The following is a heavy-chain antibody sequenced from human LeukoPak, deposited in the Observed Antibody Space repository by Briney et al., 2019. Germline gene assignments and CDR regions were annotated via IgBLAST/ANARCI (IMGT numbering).Heavy chain of an antibody. D-gene: IGHD3-22*01. CDR3: ARFSDSSGYYSAFDI. V-gene: IGHV5-51*01. CDR2: IYPGDSDT. J-gene: IGHJ3*02. Sequence: GESLKISCKGSGYSFTSYWIGWVRQMPGKGLEWMGIIYPGDSDTRYSPSFQGQVTISADKSISTAYLQWSGLKASDTAMYYCARFSDSSGYYSAFDIWGQGIMVTVSS. CDR1: GYSFTSYW.